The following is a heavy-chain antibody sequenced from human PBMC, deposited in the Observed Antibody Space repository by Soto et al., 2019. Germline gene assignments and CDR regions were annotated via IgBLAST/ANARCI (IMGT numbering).Heavy chain of an antibody. CDR2: INHSGST. CDR3: ARGPPGDSSSWYVNY. D-gene: IGHD6-13*01. J-gene: IGHJ4*02. Sequence: SETLSLTCAVYGGSFSGYYWSWIRQPPGKGLEWIGEINHSGSTNYNPSLKSRVTISVDTSKNQFSLNLSSVTAADMAVYYCARGPPGDSSSWYVNYWGQGILVT. V-gene: IGHV4-34*01. CDR1: GGSFSGYY.